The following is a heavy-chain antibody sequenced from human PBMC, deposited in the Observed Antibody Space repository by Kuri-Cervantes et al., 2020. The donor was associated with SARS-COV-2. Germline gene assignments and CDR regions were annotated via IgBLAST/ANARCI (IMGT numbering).Heavy chain of an antibody. Sequence: SETLSLTCTVSGGSISSGDYYWSWIRHPPGKGLEWIGYIYYSGSTYYNPSLKSRVTISVDTSKNQFSLKLSSVTAADTAVYYCARALWSGYCTFDIWGQGTMVTVSS. CDR3: ARALWSGYCTFDI. V-gene: IGHV4-30-4*02. CDR1: GGSISSGDYY. J-gene: IGHJ3*02. CDR2: IYYSGST. D-gene: IGHD3-3*01.